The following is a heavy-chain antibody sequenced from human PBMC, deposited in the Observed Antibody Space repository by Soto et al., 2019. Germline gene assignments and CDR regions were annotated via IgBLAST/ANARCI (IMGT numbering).Heavy chain of an antibody. CDR3: AKDTSVVVPAAMGAGAFDI. Sequence: GRSLRLSCAASGFTFSSYSMNWVRQAPGKGLEWVSYISSSSSTIYYADSVKGRFTISRDNAKNSLYLQMNSLRAEDTAVYYCAKDTSVVVPAAMGAGAFDIWGQGTMVTVSS. V-gene: IGHV3-48*01. D-gene: IGHD2-2*01. J-gene: IGHJ3*02. CDR2: ISSSSSTI. CDR1: GFTFSSYS.